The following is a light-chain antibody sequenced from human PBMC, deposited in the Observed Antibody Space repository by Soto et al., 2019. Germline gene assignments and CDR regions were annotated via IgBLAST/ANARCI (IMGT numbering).Light chain of an antibody. V-gene: IGKV3-11*01. CDR1: QNVRTF. J-gene: IGKJ4*01. CDR3: QEYAYSPLN. Sequence: DIVLTQSPDILSLSPGERATLSCRASQNVRTFLAWYQQKPGQAPRLLISDASYRATGIPPRFSGSGSGTDFTLTISSLEPEDSAMYYCQEYAYSPLNFGGGTKVDIK. CDR2: DAS.